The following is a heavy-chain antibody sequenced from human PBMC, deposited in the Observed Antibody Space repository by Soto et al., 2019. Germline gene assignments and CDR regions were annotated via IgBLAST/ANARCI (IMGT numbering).Heavy chain of an antibody. D-gene: IGHD1-7*01. V-gene: IGHV4-59*08. Sequence: SETLSLTCTVSGGSISSYYWSWIRQPPGKGLEWIGYIYYSGSTNYNPSLKSRVTISVDTSKNQFSLKLSSVTAADTAVYYCARRTVGITGTTFDYWGQGTLVTVSS. J-gene: IGHJ4*02. CDR1: GGSISSYY. CDR3: ARRTVGITGTTFDY. CDR2: IYYSGST.